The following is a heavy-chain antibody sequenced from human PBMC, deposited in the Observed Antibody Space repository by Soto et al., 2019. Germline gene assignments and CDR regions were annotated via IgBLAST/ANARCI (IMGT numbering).Heavy chain of an antibody. J-gene: IGHJ4*02. CDR2: ISAYNGNT. CDR1: GYTFTSYG. D-gene: IGHD3-9*01. Sequence: QVQLVQSGAEVKKPGASVKVSCKASGYTFTSYGISWVRQAPGQGLEWMGWISAYNGNTNYAQKLQGRVTMTTDTXTXXDYVELRSLRSDDTAVYYCARDPLPFLAGYYPPEYWGQGTLVTVSS. V-gene: IGHV1-18*01. CDR3: ARDPLPFLAGYYPPEY.